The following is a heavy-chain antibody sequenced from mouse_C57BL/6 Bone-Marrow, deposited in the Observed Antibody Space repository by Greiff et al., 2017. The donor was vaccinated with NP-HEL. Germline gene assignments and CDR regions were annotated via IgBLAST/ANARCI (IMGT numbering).Heavy chain of an antibody. CDR3: ARVYYGNYAFAY. J-gene: IGHJ2*01. V-gene: IGHV1-22*01. CDR1: GYTFTDYN. D-gene: IGHD2-1*01. CDR2: INPNNGGT. Sequence: EVQLQQSGPELVKPGASVKMSCKASGYTFTDYNMHWVKQSHGKSLEWIGYINPNNGGTSYNQKFKGKATLTVNKSSSTAYMELRSLTSEDSAVYYCARVYYGNYAFAYWGQGTTLTVSS.